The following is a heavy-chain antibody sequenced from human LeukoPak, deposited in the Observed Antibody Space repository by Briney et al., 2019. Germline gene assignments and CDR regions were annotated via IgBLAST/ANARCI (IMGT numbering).Heavy chain of an antibody. D-gene: IGHD6-19*01. J-gene: IGHJ4*02. CDR2: IYTSGST. CDR3: ARTYSSGWYGSYFDY. CDR1: GGSISSYY. V-gene: IGHV4-4*07. Sequence: SETLSLTCTVSGGSISSYYWSWIRQPAGKGLEWIVRIYTSGSTNYNPSLKSRVTMSVDTSKNQFSLKLSSVTAADTAVYYCARTYSSGWYGSYFDYWGQGTLVTVSS.